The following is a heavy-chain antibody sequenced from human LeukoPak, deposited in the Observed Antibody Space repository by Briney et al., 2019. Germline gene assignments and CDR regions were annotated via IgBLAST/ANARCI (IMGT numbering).Heavy chain of an antibody. Sequence: PSETLSLTCTVSGGSISSYYWSWIRQPPGKGLEWIGYIYYSGSTNYNPSLKSRVTISVDTSKNQFSLKLSSVTAADTAVYYCARDGVSYYMDVWGKGTTVTVS. J-gene: IGHJ6*03. V-gene: IGHV4-59*01. CDR2: IYYSGST. D-gene: IGHD6-13*01. CDR1: GGSISSYY. CDR3: ARDGVSYYMDV.